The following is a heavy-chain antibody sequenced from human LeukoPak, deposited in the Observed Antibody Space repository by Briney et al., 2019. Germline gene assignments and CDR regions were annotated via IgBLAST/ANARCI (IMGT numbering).Heavy chain of an antibody. J-gene: IGHJ1*01. CDR3: AKDSPRLLLWFGEYKEYFQH. D-gene: IGHD3-10*01. CDR1: GFTFSSYA. Sequence: SGGPLRLSCAASGFTFSSYAMSWVRQAPGKGLEWVSAISGSGGSTYYADSVKGRFTISRDNSKNALYLQMNSLRAEDTAVYYCAKDSPRLLLWFGEYKEYFQHWGQGTLVTVST. V-gene: IGHV3-23*01. CDR2: ISGSGGST.